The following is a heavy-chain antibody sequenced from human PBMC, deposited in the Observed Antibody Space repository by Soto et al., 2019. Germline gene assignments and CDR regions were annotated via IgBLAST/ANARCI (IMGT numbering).Heavy chain of an antibody. Sequence: ASVNVSLKASGYSFTSYSVHWVRQAPGQRLEWMGWINAGNGNTKYSQKFQGRVTITRDTSASTAYMELSSLRSEDTAVYYCAREHGRGGWFDPWGQGTLVTVSS. V-gene: IGHV1-3*01. CDR1: GYSFTSYS. CDR2: INAGNGNT. CDR3: AREHGRGGWFDP. J-gene: IGHJ5*02.